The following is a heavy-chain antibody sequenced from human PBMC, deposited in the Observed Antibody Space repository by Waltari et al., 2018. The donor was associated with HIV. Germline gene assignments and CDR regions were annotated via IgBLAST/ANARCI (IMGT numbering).Heavy chain of an antibody. CDR2: MNPNSGNT. J-gene: IGHJ3*01. Sequence: QVQLVQSGAEVKKPGASVKVSCKASGYTFTNYDINWVRQATGQGLEWMGWMNPNSGNTGYAQKFQGRVTMTRDTSITTAYMELSSLRSDDTAVYYCARSPSNLNAAFDVWGQGTMITVSS. CDR3: ARSPSNLNAAFDV. CDR1: GYTFTNYD. V-gene: IGHV1-8*01.